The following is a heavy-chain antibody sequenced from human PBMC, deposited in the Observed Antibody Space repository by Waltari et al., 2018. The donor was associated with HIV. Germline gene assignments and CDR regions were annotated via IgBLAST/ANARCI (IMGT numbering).Heavy chain of an antibody. D-gene: IGHD3-3*01. Sequence: QVHLQESGPGLVKPSQTLSLTCPVPGGTIPVGALYWSWIRQPPGKGLEWIGNMYYTGTTYYNPSLESRVTISLETSNNQFSLRLNSVTAADTAVYYCARADFWSGYYFAFDIWGQGTMVTVSS. CDR3: ARADFWSGYYFAFDI. J-gene: IGHJ3*02. CDR1: GGTIPVGALY. V-gene: IGHV4-30-4*08. CDR2: MYYTGTT.